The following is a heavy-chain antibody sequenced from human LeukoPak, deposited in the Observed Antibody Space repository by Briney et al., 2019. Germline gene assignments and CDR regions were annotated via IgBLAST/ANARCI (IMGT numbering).Heavy chain of an antibody. V-gene: IGHV4-59*01. D-gene: IGHD3-3*01. CDR3: ARSPEWLSLYYFDY. CDR1: GGSISSYY. CDR2: IYYSGST. J-gene: IGHJ4*02. Sequence: SETLSLTCTVSGGSISSYYWSWIRQPPGKGLEWVGYIYYSGSTNYNPSLKSRVTISVDTSKNQFSLKLSSVTAADTAVYYCARSPEWLSLYYFDYWGQGTLVTVSS.